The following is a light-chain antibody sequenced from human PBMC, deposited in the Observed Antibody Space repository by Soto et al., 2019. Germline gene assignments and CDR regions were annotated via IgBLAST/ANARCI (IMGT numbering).Light chain of an antibody. V-gene: IGKV1-5*01. CDR3: QQYETYFRYT. CDR2: DGY. J-gene: IGKJ2*01. CDR1: QTDNSK. Sequence: DIQMTQSPSTRSASVGDRVTITCRASQTDNSKLAWYQKKPGQAPKLLIFDGYNLESGVPSRFSGSGSGTEFTLSIGSLQPDDFATYYCQQYETYFRYTFGQGTKLDIK.